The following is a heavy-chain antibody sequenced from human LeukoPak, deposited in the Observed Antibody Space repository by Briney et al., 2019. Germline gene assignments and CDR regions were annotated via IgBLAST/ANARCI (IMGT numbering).Heavy chain of an antibody. D-gene: IGHD5-18*01. V-gene: IGHV3-64*01. Sequence: GGSLRLSCAASGFAFSRYVMHWVRQTPGKGLEDVSTISSSGGSTYYANSVKGRFTISRDNSKNKLYLQMGSLRTEDMAVYYCASSYNYGFPSDYWGQGTLVTVSS. CDR2: ISSSGGST. CDR1: GFAFSRYV. J-gene: IGHJ4*02. CDR3: ASSYNYGFPSDY.